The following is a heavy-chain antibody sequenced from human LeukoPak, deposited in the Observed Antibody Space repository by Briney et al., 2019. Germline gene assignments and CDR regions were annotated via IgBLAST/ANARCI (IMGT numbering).Heavy chain of an antibody. CDR3: ARDWPSEWQQMPDYDAVDI. Sequence: PGGSLRLSCAASRFSFRHYAMTSVRPAPGKGLEWVSPINGNGDSIYYADSVKGPFTISRDNSKNTLYLQMNSLRAEDTAVYYCARDWPSEWQQMPDYDAVDIWGQGTMVTVSS. CDR1: RFSFRHYA. CDR2: INGNGDSI. D-gene: IGHD3-3*01. J-gene: IGHJ3*02. V-gene: IGHV3-23*01.